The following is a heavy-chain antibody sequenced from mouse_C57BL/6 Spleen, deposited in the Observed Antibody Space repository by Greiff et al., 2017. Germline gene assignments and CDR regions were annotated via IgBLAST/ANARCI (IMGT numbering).Heavy chain of an antibody. J-gene: IGHJ3*01. CDR3: ARYYYGSSWLAY. Sequence: EVQLQQSGPELVKPGASVKISCKASGYTFTDYYMNWVKQSHGKSLEWIGDINPNNGGTSYNQKFKGKATLTVDKSSSTAYMELRSLTSEDSAVYYCARYYYGSSWLAYWGQGTLVTVSA. D-gene: IGHD1-1*01. CDR2: INPNNGGT. CDR1: GYTFTDYY. V-gene: IGHV1-26*01.